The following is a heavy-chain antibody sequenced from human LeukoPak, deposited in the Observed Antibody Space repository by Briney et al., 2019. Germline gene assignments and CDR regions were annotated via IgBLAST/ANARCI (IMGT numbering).Heavy chain of an antibody. CDR3: ARRRDGYNYFFDY. J-gene: IGHJ4*02. D-gene: IGHD5-24*01. Sequence: SETLSLTCTVSGGSISGYYWSWIRQPPGKGLEWIGYIYYSEITNYNPSLKSRVTMSLDRSRNQFSLKLSSVTATDTAVYYCARRRDGYNYFFDYWGQGILVTLSS. V-gene: IGHV4-59*08. CDR2: IYYSEIT. CDR1: GGSISGYY.